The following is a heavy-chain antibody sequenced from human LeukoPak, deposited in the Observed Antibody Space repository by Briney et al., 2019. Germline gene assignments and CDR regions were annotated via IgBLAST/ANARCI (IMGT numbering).Heavy chain of an antibody. V-gene: IGHV4-39*01. J-gene: IGHJ4*02. CDR3: ARLQQQPARRFDY. CDR2: IYYSGST. Sequence: PSETLSLTCTVSGGSISSSSYYWGWIRQPPGKGLEWIGSIYYSGSTYYNPSLKSRVTISVDTSKNQFSLKLSSVTAADTAVYYCARLQQQPARRFDYWGQGTLVTVSS. D-gene: IGHD6-13*01. CDR1: GGSISSSSYY.